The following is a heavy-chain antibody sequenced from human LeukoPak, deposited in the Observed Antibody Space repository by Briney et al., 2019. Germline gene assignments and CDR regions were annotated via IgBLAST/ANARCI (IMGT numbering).Heavy chain of an antibody. Sequence: PGGSLRLFCVASGLTFRDTNFAWLRQAPGKGLDWLSYIRRVPTDLYYADSVKGRFTITRDNAKNSLYLQMNSLRAEDTANYYCARRARDFGDSHAFDVWGQGTMVTVSS. D-gene: IGHD4-17*01. CDR1: GLTFRDTN. CDR3: ARRARDFGDSHAFDV. CDR2: IRRVPTDL. V-gene: IGHV3-11*01. J-gene: IGHJ3*01.